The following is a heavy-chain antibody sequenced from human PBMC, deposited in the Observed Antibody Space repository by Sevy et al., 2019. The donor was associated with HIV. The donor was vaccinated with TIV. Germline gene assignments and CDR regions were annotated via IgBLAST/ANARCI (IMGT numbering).Heavy chain of an antibody. CDR3: AKDGSDYYGSGSYLIFDY. CDR1: GFTFSSYA. CDR2: ISGSGGST. V-gene: IGHV3-23*01. J-gene: IGHJ4*02. D-gene: IGHD3-10*01. Sequence: WGSLRLSCAASGFTFSSYAMNWVRQAPGKGLEWVSAISGSGGSTYYADSVKGRFTISRDNSKNTLYLQMNSLRAEDTAVYYCAKDGSDYYGSGSYLIFDYWGQGTLVTVSS.